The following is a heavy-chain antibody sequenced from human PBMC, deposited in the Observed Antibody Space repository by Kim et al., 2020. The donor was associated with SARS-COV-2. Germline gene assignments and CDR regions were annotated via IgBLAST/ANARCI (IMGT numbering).Heavy chain of an antibody. D-gene: IGHD3-10*01. J-gene: IGHJ6*02. CDR3: ARDREVGNYYYYGMDV. Sequence: GGSLRLSCAASGFTFSSYSMNWVRQAPGKGLEWVLSISSSSSYIYYADSVKGRFTISRDNAKNSLYLQMNSLRAEDTAVYYCARDREVGNYYYYGMDVWGQGTTVTVSS. CDR1: GFTFSSYS. CDR2: ISSSSSYI. V-gene: IGHV3-21*01.